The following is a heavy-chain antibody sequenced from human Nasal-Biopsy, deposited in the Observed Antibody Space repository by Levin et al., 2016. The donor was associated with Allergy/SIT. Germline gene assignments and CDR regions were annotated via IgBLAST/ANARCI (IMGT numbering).Heavy chain of an antibody. D-gene: IGHD3-16*01. CDR2: ISDDGNRK. V-gene: IGHV3-30*18. CDR1: GFSFRTYA. J-gene: IGHJ4*02. Sequence: LSLTCAASGFSFRTYAMHWIRQAPGGRPEWVAVISDDGNRKYYADSVKGRFSVSRDNSKNTLFLQLNTLRPEDTAVYYCTKGGGYSDYWGQGTLVTVSS. CDR3: TKGGGYSDY.